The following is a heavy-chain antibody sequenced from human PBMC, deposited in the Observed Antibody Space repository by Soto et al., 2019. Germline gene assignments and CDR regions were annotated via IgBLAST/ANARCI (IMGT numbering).Heavy chain of an antibody. V-gene: IGHV4-39*07. CDR1: DDSFTTTDSY. J-gene: IGHJ3*02. CDR2: MFYNGIT. Sequence: PSETLSLTCTVSDDSFTTTDSYWGWIRQSPGKGLEWIGSMFYNGITYYNPSLKSRVTISLDTSKNQFSLKLSSVTAADTAVYYCARSTGTGIAVAGTDAFDIWGQGTMVTVSS. D-gene: IGHD6-19*01. CDR3: ARSTGTGIAVAGTDAFDI.